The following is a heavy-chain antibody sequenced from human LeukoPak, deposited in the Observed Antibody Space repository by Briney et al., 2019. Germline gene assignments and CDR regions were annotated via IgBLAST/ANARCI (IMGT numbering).Heavy chain of an antibody. CDR1: GGSFSGYY. CDR2: INHSGRT. V-gene: IGHV4-34*01. J-gene: IGHJ5*02. D-gene: IGHD2-15*01. CDR3: ARPLGYCSDSRCPQSWFDP. Sequence: AETLSLTCAVSGGSFSGYYWTWIRQPPGKGLEWIGEINHSGRTNYNPSLKSRVIISVDTSKNQFSLKLNSVTAADTAVYYCARPLGYCSDSRCPQSWFDPWGQGTLVTVSS.